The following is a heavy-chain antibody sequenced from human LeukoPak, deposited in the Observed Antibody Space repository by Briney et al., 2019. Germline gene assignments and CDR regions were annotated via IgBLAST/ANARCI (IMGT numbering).Heavy chain of an antibody. CDR1: GYTFTSYD. CDR2: MNPNSGNT. CDR3: ARIPRYSSGWYQLG. J-gene: IGHJ4*02. Sequence: ASVKVSCKASGYTFTSYDINWVRQATGQGLEWMGWMNPNSGNTGYAQKFQGRVTITRNTSISTAYMELSSLRSEDTAVYYCARIPRYSSGWYQLGWGQGTLVTVSS. V-gene: IGHV1-8*03. D-gene: IGHD6-19*01.